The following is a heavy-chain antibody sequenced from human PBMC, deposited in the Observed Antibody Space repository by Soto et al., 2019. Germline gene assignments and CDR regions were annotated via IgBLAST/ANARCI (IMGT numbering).Heavy chain of an antibody. D-gene: IGHD2-2*01. Sequence: QVQLVESGGGVVQPGRSLRLSCAASGFTFSSYALHWVRQAPGRGLEWVALISFDGNNKYYANSVKGRFTISRDNSKNTLYLQMSSLRAEDTALYYCGRCSSTSCPLGADYWGQGTLVTVSS. V-gene: IGHV3-30-3*01. J-gene: IGHJ4*02. CDR2: ISFDGNNK. CDR1: GFTFSSYA. CDR3: GRCSSTSCPLGADY.